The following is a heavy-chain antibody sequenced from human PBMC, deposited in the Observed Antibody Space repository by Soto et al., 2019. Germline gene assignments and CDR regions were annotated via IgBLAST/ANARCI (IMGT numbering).Heavy chain of an antibody. D-gene: IGHD1-1*01. CDR2: ISGSGGST. J-gene: IGHJ4*02. Sequence: EVQLLESGGGLVQPGGSLRLSCAASGFTFSSYAMSWVRQAPGKGLEWVSAISGSGGSTYYADSVKGRFTISRDNSKNTLYLQMNSLRAEDTAVYYCAKGLVAEERTSLRVTCWFDYWGQGTLVTVSS. V-gene: IGHV3-23*01. CDR3: AKGLVAEERTSLRVTCWFDY. CDR1: GFTFSSYA.